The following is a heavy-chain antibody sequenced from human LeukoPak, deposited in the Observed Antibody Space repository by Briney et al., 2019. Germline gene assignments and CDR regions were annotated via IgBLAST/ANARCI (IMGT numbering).Heavy chain of an antibody. CDR2: IDQDGSEN. CDR1: GFTFSDYY. CDR3: ARDKIVGATHFDY. J-gene: IGHJ4*02. Sequence: PGGSLRLSCAASGFTFSDYYMSWIRQAPGKGLEWVANIDQDGSENYYVDSVKGRFTISRDNARNSLYLQMNSLRAEDTAVYYCARDKIVGATHFDYWGQGTLVTVSS. D-gene: IGHD1-26*01. V-gene: IGHV3-7*01.